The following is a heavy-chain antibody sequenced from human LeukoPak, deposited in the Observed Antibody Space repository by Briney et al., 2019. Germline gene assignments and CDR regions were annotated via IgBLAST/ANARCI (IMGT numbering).Heavy chain of an antibody. Sequence: SETLSLTCAVYGGSFSGYYWSWIRQPPGKGLEWIGEINHSGSTNYNPSLKSRVTISVDTSKNQFSLKLSSVTAADTAVYYCARGFGAGTRKQYFQHWGQGTLVTVSS. J-gene: IGHJ1*01. CDR2: INHSGST. V-gene: IGHV4-34*01. CDR3: ARGFGAGTRKQYFQH. D-gene: IGHD6-19*01. CDR1: GGSFSGYY.